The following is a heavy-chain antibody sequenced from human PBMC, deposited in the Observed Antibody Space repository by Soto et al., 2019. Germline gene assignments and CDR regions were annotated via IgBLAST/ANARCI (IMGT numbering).Heavy chain of an antibody. V-gene: IGHV3-7*03. J-gene: IGHJ6*02. CDR2: IKEDGSEK. CDR1: GFTFSSSW. CDR3: TRKRFGMDV. Sequence: GGSLRLSCAASGFTFSSSWMSWVRQAPGKGLEWVANIKEDGSEKDYVDPVKGRFTITRDNAKNSLYLQMNNLRAEDTAVYFCTRKRFGMDVWGQGTTVTVSS.